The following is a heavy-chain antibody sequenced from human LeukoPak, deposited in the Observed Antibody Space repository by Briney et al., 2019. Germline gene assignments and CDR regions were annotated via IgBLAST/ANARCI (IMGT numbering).Heavy chain of an antibody. Sequence: GASVKVSCKASGGTFSSYAISWVRQAPGRGLEWMGGIIPIFGTANYAQKFQGRVTITADKSTSTAYMELSSLRSEDTAVYYCARGNYEYYYYYMDVWGKGTTVTVSS. D-gene: IGHD1-7*01. V-gene: IGHV1-69*06. CDR3: ARGNYEYYYYYMDV. J-gene: IGHJ6*03. CDR1: GGTFSSYA. CDR2: IIPIFGTA.